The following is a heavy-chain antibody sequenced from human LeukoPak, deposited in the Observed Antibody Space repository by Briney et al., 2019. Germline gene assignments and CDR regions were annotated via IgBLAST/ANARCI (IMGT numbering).Heavy chain of an antibody. D-gene: IGHD1-26*01. CDR2: ISSDRINK. Sequence: GGSVRLSCEASGFIFSTYAMHWVRQAPGKGLEWLAVISSDRINKYHVDSVKGRFTISRDNSKNTLYLEMDSVRLGDTAVYYCARDDIIVGAPTLDYWGPGTVVTVSS. CDR3: ARDDIIVGAPTLDY. J-gene: IGHJ4*02. V-gene: IGHV3-30*04. CDR1: GFIFSTYA.